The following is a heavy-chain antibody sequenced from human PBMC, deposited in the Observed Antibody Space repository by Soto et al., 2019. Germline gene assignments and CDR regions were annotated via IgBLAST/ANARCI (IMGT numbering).Heavy chain of an antibody. Sequence: QVQLQQWGAGLLKPSETLSLTCAVYGGSFSGYYWSWIRQPPGKGLEWIGEINHSRITNYNPSLKSRDTISVDTSKNQFSLKLSSVTAADTAVYYCARVGCIAAAGTLDYWGQGTLVTVSS. J-gene: IGHJ4*02. D-gene: IGHD6-13*01. CDR1: GGSFSGYY. CDR2: INHSRIT. V-gene: IGHV4-34*01. CDR3: ARVGCIAAAGTLDY.